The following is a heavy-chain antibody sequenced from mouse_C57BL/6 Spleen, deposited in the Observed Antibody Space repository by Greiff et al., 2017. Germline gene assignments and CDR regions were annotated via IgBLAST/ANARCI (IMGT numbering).Heavy chain of an antibody. Sequence: EVQLQQSGPELVKPGASVKISCKASGYTFTDYYMNWVKQSHGKSLEWIGDINPNNGGTSYNQKFKGKATLTVDKSSSTAYMELRSLTSEDSAVXYCARTGSRDYYAMDYWGQGTSVTVSS. CDR2: INPNNGGT. CDR3: ARTGSRDYYAMDY. D-gene: IGHD1-1*01. J-gene: IGHJ4*01. V-gene: IGHV1-26*01. CDR1: GYTFTDYY.